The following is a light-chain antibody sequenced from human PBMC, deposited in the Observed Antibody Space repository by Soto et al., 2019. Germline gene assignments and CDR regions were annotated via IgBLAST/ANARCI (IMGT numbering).Light chain of an antibody. CDR2: EVT. V-gene: IGLV2-14*01. CDR1: SSDVGGYNY. Sequence: QSDLTQPASVSGSPGQSITISCTGTSSDVGGYNYVSWYQQHPGKAPKLMIYEVTNRPSGLSNRFSGSKSGNTASLTISGLQAEDEADYYCCSYTSSSTLVFGGGTKLTVL. J-gene: IGLJ3*02. CDR3: CSYTSSSTLV.